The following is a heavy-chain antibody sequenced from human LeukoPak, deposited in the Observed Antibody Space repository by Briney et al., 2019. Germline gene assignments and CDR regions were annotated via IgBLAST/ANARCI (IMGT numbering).Heavy chain of an antibody. CDR1: GFTFSSYA. Sequence: GGSLRLSCAAPGFTFSSYAMHWVRQAPGKGLEWVAVISYDGSNKYYADSVKGRFTISRDNSKNTLYLQMNSLRAEDTAVYYCARDSSGYYYFEPGYYFDYWGQGTLVTVSS. V-gene: IGHV3-30-3*01. CDR2: ISYDGSNK. CDR3: ARDSSGYYYFEPGYYFDY. J-gene: IGHJ4*02. D-gene: IGHD3-22*01.